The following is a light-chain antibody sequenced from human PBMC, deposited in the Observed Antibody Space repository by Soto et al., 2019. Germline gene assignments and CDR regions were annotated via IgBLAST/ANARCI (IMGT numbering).Light chain of an antibody. CDR1: QSVSSSH. CDR3: QQRSNWPSIT. J-gene: IGKJ5*01. Sequence: IGLAQSAGTLSLSPGERATLSCRASQSVSSSHLAWYQHKPGQAPRLLIYAASSRATGSPDRFSGGGSGTDFTLTISRLEPEDFAVYYCQQRSNWPSITFGQGTRLEIK. V-gene: IGKV3D-20*02. CDR2: AAS.